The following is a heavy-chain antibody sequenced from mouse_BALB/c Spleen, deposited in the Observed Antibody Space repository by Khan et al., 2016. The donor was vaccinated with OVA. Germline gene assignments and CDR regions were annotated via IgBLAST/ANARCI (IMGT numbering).Heavy chain of an antibody. CDR1: GYTFTSYT. D-gene: IGHD2-14*01. Sequence: QVQLQQPGAELARPGASVKMSCKASGYTFTSYTIHWIKKRPGQGLEWIGYINPSNGYTNYNQNFKDKATLTTDKSSTTAYLQLSSLTSDDSAVYNCVRDGAYHRNDGWFAYWGQGTLVTVSA. CDR3: VRDGAYHRNDGWFAY. J-gene: IGHJ3*01. V-gene: IGHV1-4*01. CDR2: INPSNGYT.